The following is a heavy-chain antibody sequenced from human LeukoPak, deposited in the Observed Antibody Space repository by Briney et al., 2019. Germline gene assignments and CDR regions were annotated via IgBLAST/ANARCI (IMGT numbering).Heavy chain of an antibody. V-gene: IGHV3-7*01. CDR1: GFTFSSYW. J-gene: IGHJ4*02. D-gene: IGHD3-10*01. CDR2: IKQDGSEI. CDR3: ARLYYYYGPVFDY. Sequence: SGGSLRLSCAASGFTFSSYWMSWVRQAPGKGLEWVANIKQDGSEIHYVDSVKGRFTISRDNAKNSLYLQMNSLRAEDTAVYYCARLYYYYGPVFDYWGQGTLVTVSS.